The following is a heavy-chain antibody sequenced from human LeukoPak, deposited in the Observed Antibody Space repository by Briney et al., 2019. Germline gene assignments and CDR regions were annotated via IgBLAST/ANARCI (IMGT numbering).Heavy chain of an antibody. CDR1: GYSISSGYY. V-gene: IGHV4-38-2*02. CDR2: IYHSGST. J-gene: IGHJ4*02. CDR3: ATPNRGYSYGLDY. Sequence: SETLSLTCTVSGYSISSGYYWGWIRQPPGKGLEWIGSIYHSGSTYYNPSLKSRVTISVDTSKNQFSLKLSSVTAADTAVYYCATPNRGYSYGLDYWGQGTLVTVSS. D-gene: IGHD5-18*01.